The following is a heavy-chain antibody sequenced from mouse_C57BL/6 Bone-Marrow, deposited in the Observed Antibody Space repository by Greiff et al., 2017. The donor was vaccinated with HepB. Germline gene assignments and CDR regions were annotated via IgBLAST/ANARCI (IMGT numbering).Heavy chain of an antibody. D-gene: IGHD1-1*01. V-gene: IGHV1-76*01. Sequence: QVQLQQSGAELVRPGASVKLSCKASGYTFTDYYINWVKQRPGQGLEWIARIYPGSGNTYYNEKFKGKATLTAEKSSSTAYMQLSSLTSEDSAVYFCARSYYYGSSYGWFAYWGQGTLVTVSA. CDR2: IYPGSGNT. CDR3: ARSYYYGSSYGWFAY. J-gene: IGHJ3*01. CDR1: GYTFTDYY.